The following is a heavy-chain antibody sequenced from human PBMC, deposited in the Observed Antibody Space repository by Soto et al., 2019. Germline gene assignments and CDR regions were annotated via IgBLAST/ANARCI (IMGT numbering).Heavy chain of an antibody. CDR2: IIPILGIA. V-gene: IGHV1-69*02. Sequence: SVKVSCKASGGTFSSYTISWVRQAPGQGLEWMGRIIPILGIANYAQKFQGRVTITADKSTSTAYMELSSLRSEDTAVYYCATGAPTKDDACDIWGQGTMVTVSS. CDR1: GGTFSSYT. CDR3: ATGAPTKDDACDI. D-gene: IGHD5-12*01. J-gene: IGHJ3*02.